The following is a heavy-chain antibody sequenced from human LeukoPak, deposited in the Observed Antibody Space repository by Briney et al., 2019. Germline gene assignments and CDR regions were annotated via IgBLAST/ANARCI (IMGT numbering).Heavy chain of an antibody. CDR2: IKQDGSEK. V-gene: IGHV3-7*01. CDR1: GFTFSSYW. CDR3: ARVKGDCSSTSCYDDY. Sequence: GGSLRLSCAASGFTFSSYWMSWVRQAPGKGLEWVANIKQDGSEKYYVDSVKGRFTISRDNAKNSLYLQMNSLRAEDTAVYYCARVKGDCSSTSCYDDYWGQGTLVTVSS. J-gene: IGHJ4*02. D-gene: IGHD2-2*01.